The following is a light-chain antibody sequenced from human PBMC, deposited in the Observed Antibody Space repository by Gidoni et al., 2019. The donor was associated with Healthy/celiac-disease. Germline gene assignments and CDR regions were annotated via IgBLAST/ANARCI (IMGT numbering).Light chain of an antibody. Sequence: SSELTQDPAVSVALGQTVRITCHGDSLRSYSASWYQQKPGQAPVLVIYGKNNRPSGIPDRFSGSSSGNTASLTITGAQAEDEADYYCNSRDSSGNHPVFGGGTKLTVL. J-gene: IGLJ2*01. CDR2: GKN. CDR3: NSRDSSGNHPV. CDR1: SLRSYS. V-gene: IGLV3-19*01.